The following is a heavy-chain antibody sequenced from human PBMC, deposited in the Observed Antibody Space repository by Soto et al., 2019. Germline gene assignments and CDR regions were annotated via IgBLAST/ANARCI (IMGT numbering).Heavy chain of an antibody. CDR2: IYWDDDK. CDR3: AHRRSLGYCSSTSCYMEAEYFDY. CDR1: GFSLSTSGVG. D-gene: IGHD2-2*02. V-gene: IGHV2-5*02. Sequence: SGPTMVNPTQTLTLTCTFSGFSLSTSGVGVGWIRQPPGKALEWLALIYWDDDKRYSPSLKSRLTSTNDTSKNQVVLTMTNMDPVDTATYYCAHRRSLGYCSSTSCYMEAEYFDYWGQGTLVTVSS. J-gene: IGHJ4*02.